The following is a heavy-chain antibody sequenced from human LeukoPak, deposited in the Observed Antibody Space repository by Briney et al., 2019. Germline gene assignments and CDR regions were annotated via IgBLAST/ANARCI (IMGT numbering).Heavy chain of an antibody. D-gene: IGHD3-22*01. Sequence: PGGSLRLSCAASGFTVSSNYMSWVRQAPGKGLEWVPVIYSGGSTYYADSVKGRFTISRDNSKNTLYLQMNSLRAEDTAVYYCARDYYDSSGYQRWGAFDIWGQGTMVTVSS. J-gene: IGHJ3*02. CDR3: ARDYYDSSGYQRWGAFDI. CDR2: IYSGGST. V-gene: IGHV3-66*02. CDR1: GFTVSSNY.